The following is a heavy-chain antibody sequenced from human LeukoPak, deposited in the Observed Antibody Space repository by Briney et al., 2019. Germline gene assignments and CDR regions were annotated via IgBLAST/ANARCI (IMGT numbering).Heavy chain of an antibody. CDR2: ISGSGGST. V-gene: IGHV3-23*01. CDR1: GFTFSSYA. CDR3: AKDRAKHIVVVTAAVDY. Sequence: PGGSLRLSCAASGFTFSSYAMSWVRQAPGKGQEWVSAISGSGGSTYYADSVKGRFTISRDNSKNTLYLQMNSLRAEDTAVYYCAKDRAKHIVVVTAAVDYWGQGTLVTVSS. J-gene: IGHJ4*02. D-gene: IGHD2-21*02.